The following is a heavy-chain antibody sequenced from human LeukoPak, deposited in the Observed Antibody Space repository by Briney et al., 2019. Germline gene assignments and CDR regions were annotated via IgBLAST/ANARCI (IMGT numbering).Heavy chain of an antibody. CDR2: ISWDASGS. CDR1: GFIFGDYT. D-gene: IGHD5-18*01. J-gene: IGHJ4*02. V-gene: IGHV3-43*01. CDR3: AKGRRRGYAYGPADY. Sequence: GGSLRRSCAASGFIFGDYTMYWFRRPPGKGLEWVSLISWDASGSFYSDSVKGRFTISRDNTKNSLFLQMNSLKTDDTALYYCAKGRRRGYAYGPADYWGPGTLVAVSS.